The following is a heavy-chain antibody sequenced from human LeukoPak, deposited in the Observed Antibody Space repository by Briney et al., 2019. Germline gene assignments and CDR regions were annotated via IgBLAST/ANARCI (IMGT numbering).Heavy chain of an antibody. D-gene: IGHD3-9*01. J-gene: IGHJ4*02. CDR1: GFTLISYW. Sequence: PGGSLRLSCAVSGFTLISYWMHWVRQAPGKGLVWVSRINEDGRTINYADSVEGRFTISRDKAKNTLYLQMNSLRVEDTAVYFCARDLTGGSEFWGQGTLVTVSS. CDR2: INEDGRTI. V-gene: IGHV3-74*01. CDR3: ARDLTGGSEF.